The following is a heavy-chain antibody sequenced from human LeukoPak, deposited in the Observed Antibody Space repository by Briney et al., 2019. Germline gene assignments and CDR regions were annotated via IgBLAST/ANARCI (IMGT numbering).Heavy chain of an antibody. Sequence: SSETLSLTCTVSGGSISSGGYSWSWIRQHPGKGLEWIGYIYYSGSTYYNPSLKSRVTISVDTSKNQFSLKLSSVTAADTAVYYCASTTVTLGGPFDYWGQGTLVTVSS. D-gene: IGHD4-17*01. J-gene: IGHJ4*02. CDR2: IYYSGST. CDR1: GGSISSGGYS. CDR3: ASTTVTLGGPFDY. V-gene: IGHV4-31*03.